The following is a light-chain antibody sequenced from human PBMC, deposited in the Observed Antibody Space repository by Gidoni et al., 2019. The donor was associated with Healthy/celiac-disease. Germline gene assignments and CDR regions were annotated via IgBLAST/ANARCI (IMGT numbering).Light chain of an antibody. CDR2: GAS. CDR1: QSVSSSY. J-gene: IGKJ1*01. V-gene: IGKV3-20*01. Sequence: EIVLTQYPVTLSLSPGERATLSCSASQSVSSSYLAWYQQKPGHAPRILIYGASSRATGIPDRFRGRGSGTDFTLTISRLEPEEFAVYYCQQYGSSQTFGQGTKVEIK. CDR3: QQYGSSQT.